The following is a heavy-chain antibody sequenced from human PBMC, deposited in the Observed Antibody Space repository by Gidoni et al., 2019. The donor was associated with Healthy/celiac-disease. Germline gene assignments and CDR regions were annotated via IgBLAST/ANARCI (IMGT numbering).Heavy chain of an antibody. CDR2: ISWNSGSI. Sequence: EVQLVESGGGLVQPGRSLRLSCAASGFPFDEYAMHWVRQAPGKGLEWVSGISWNSGSIGYADSVKGRFTISRDNAKNSLYLQMNSLRAEDTALYYCAKGAARPPYNWFDPWGQGTLVTVSS. CDR1: GFPFDEYA. CDR3: AKGAARPPYNWFDP. D-gene: IGHD6-6*01. J-gene: IGHJ5*02. V-gene: IGHV3-9*01.